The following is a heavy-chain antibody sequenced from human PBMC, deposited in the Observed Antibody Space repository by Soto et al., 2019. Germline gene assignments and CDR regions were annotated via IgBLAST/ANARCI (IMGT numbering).Heavy chain of an antibody. CDR2: ISNDGSNK. Sequence: QVQLVDSGGGVVQPGRSLTLSCAASGFIFSNYGMHWVRQAPGKGLEWVALISNDGSNKYYTDSVKGRFTISRDNSKNTLYLQMNSLRSEHTAVYYCAKEPRRPYYFDYWGQGTVVTVSS. V-gene: IGHV3-30*18. D-gene: IGHD6-25*01. J-gene: IGHJ4*02. CDR1: GFIFSNYG. CDR3: AKEPRRPYYFDY.